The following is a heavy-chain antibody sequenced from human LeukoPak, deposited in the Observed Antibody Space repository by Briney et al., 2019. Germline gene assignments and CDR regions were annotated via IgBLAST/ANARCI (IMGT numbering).Heavy chain of an antibody. Sequence: PSESLSLTCTVLGGSISSYYWSWIRQPAGKGLEWIGRIYTSGSTNYNPSLKSRVTMSVDTSKNQFSLKLSSVTAADTAVYYCARDIVVPAAISPFMDYYYYMDVWGKGTTVTVSS. CDR3: ARDIVVPAAISPFMDYYYYMDV. CDR2: IYTSGST. CDR1: GGSISSYY. V-gene: IGHV4-4*07. D-gene: IGHD2-2*01. J-gene: IGHJ6*03.